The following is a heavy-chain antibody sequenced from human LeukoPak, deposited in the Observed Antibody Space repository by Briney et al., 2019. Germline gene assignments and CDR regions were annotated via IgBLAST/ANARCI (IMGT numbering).Heavy chain of an antibody. CDR2: IYTSGST. CDR1: VGPISISSDY. CDR3: ARLPTVVTRVAFDI. J-gene: IGHJ3*02. Sequence: SETLSLPCTVSVGPISISSDYWSWSRQPAGKGLEWIARIYTSGSTNYNPSLKSRVTMSIDTSKSQFSLKLSSVTAADTAVYYCARLPTVVTRVAFDIWGQGTMVTVSS. D-gene: IGHD4-23*01. V-gene: IGHV4-61*02.